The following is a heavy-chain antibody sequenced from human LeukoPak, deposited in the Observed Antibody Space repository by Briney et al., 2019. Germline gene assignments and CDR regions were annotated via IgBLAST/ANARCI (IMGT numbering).Heavy chain of an antibody. Sequence: TSETLSRTCAGYGGSFSGYCWSWIRQPSGKGLQWSGAINHSGSTNYNPYLKGQVHISVATSKNQFSLKLSSVTAADTAVYYCARGRRVGSRAFDYWGQGTLVTVSS. J-gene: IGHJ4*02. CDR2: INHSGST. CDR3: ARGRRVGSRAFDY. V-gene: IGHV4-34*01. D-gene: IGHD2-2*01. CDR1: GGSFSGYC.